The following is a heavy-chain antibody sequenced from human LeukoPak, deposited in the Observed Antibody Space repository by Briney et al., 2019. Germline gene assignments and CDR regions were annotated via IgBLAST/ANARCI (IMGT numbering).Heavy chain of an antibody. CDR1: GGTFSSYA. CDR3: ARDRCSSTSCYTNFYYMDV. CDR2: IIPIFGTA. D-gene: IGHD2-2*02. V-gene: IGHV1-69*05. J-gene: IGHJ6*03. Sequence: GASVKVSCKASGGTFSSYAISWVRQAPGQGLEWMGGIIPIFGTANYAQKFQGRVTITTDESTSTAHMELSSLRSEDTAVYYCARDRCSSTSCYTNFYYMDVWGKGTTVTVSS.